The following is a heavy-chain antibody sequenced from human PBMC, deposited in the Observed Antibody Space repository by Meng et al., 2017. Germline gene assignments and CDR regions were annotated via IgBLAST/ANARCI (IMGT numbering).Heavy chain of an antibody. V-gene: IGHV1-2*06. CDR3: ARDEDISAAGKLFGDY. CDR2: INPKSGDT. J-gene: IGHJ4*02. D-gene: IGHD6-13*01. CDR1: AYTFHDLW. Sequence: VQLVQSGADGHKPGDSVKVSCMASAYTFHDLWRLWVRRAPGQGLEWMGRINPKSGDTHYEQRFQGRVTMTGHTSISTAYLELSGLRSDDTAMYYCARDEDISAAGKLFGDYWGQGTLVTVSS.